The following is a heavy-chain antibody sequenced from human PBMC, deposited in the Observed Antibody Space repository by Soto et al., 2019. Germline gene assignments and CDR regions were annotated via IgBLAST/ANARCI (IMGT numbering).Heavy chain of an antibody. D-gene: IGHD3-22*01. CDR3: AKALRDSSGYSYYFDY. CDR1: GFTFSSYG. Sequence: GGSLRLSCAASGFTFSSYGMHWVRQAPGKGLEWVAVISYDGSNKYYADSVKGRFTISRDNSKNTLYLQMNSLRAEDTAVYYCAKALRDSSGYSYYFDYWGQGTLVTVSS. CDR2: ISYDGSNK. V-gene: IGHV3-30*18. J-gene: IGHJ4*02.